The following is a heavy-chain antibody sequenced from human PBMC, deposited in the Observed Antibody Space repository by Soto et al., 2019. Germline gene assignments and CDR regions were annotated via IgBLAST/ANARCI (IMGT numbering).Heavy chain of an antibody. D-gene: IGHD3-16*02. J-gene: IGHJ4*02. V-gene: IGHV4-59*04. CDR1: GGSISGYD. CDR2: IYESGST. Sequence: SETLSLTCTVSGGSISGYDWSWIRQPPGKGPEWIGSIYESGSTYFNPSLQSRVTMSVDTSKNQFSLHLTSVTAADTAMYYCARLGVWGSYRPQYFDHWGQGTLVTVSS. CDR3: ARLGVWGSYRPQYFDH.